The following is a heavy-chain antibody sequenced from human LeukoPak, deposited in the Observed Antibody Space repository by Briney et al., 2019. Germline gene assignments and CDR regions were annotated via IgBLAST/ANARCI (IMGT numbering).Heavy chain of an antibody. J-gene: IGHJ6*02. CDR2: IHYSGST. CDR1: GGSISNYY. V-gene: IGHV4-59*12. D-gene: IGHD6-6*01. CDR3: ARGRDSSSQDNYYYGMDV. Sequence: PSETLSLTCTVSGGSISNYYWSWIRQPPGKGLEWIGYIHYSGSTNYNPSLKSGVTISVDTSKNQFSLKLSSVTAADTAVYYCARGRDSSSQDNYYYGMDVWGQGTTVTVSS.